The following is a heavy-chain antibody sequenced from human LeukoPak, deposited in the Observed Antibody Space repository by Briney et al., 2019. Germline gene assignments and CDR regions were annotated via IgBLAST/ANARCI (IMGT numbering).Heavy chain of an antibody. V-gene: IGHV3-21*01. Sequence: GGSLRLSCAASGFAFNTYTMNWVRQLPGKGLEWVSCIIYHADSIYGRFTVSRDNARNLLYLHMNSLRAEDSAMYFCARVSSNPYSRGYYHFDYWGQGTLVTVSS. J-gene: IGHJ4*02. D-gene: IGHD6-25*01. CDR3: ARVSSNPYSRGYYHFDY. CDR1: GFAFNTYT. CDR2: II.